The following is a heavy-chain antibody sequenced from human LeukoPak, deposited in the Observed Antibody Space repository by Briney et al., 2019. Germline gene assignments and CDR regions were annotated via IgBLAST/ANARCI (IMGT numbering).Heavy chain of an antibody. D-gene: IGHD6-6*01. CDR1: GGSISSYY. J-gene: IGHJ6*03. V-gene: IGHV4-4*09. CDR3: ARQEREYGSFSDYYYYMDV. CDR2: IYTSGST. Sequence: PSETLSLTCTVSGGSISSYYWSWIRQPPGKGLEWIGYIYTSGSTNYNPSLKSRVTISVDTSKNQFSLKLSSVTAADTAVYYCARQEREYGSFSDYYYYMDVWGKGTTVTVSS.